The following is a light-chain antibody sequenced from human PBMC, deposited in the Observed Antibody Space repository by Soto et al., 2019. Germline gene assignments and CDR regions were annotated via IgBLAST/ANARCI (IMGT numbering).Light chain of an antibody. J-gene: IGKJ2*01. CDR3: QQYNNWPPYT. CDR2: GAS. V-gene: IGKV3-15*01. Sequence: EIVMTQSPASLSVSAGERAALSCRASQSVSSNLAWYQQKPGQAPRLLIYGASTRATGIPARFSGSGSGTEFTLTISSLQSEDFAVYYCQQYNNWPPYTFGRGTKVEIK. CDR1: QSVSSN.